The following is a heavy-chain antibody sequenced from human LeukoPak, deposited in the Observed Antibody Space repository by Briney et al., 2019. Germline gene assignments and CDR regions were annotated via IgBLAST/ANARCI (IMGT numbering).Heavy chain of an antibody. Sequence: ASETLSLTCTLSGGSISTYYWSWIRQPPGKGLEWIGYIYHSGSTNYNPSLKSRVTISVDTSKNQFSLKLSSVTAADTAVYYCASARLGSGLEGAFDIWGQGTMVTVSS. CDR2: IYHSGST. V-gene: IGHV4-59*01. D-gene: IGHD6-25*01. CDR3: ASARLGSGLEGAFDI. CDR1: GGSISTYY. J-gene: IGHJ3*02.